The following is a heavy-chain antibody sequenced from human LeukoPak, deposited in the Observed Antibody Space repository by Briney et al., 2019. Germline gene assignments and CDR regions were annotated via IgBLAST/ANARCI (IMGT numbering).Heavy chain of an antibody. CDR3: AKARQWLVHDAFDI. CDR1: GFTFSSYG. J-gene: IGHJ3*02. Sequence: PGRSLRLSCAASGFTFSSYGMHWVRQAPGKGLEWVALISYDGSNEYYADSVKGRFTISRDNSKNTLYLQMNSLGAEDTAVYYCAKARQWLVHDAFDIWGQGTMVAVSS. D-gene: IGHD6-19*01. CDR2: ISYDGSNE. V-gene: IGHV3-30*18.